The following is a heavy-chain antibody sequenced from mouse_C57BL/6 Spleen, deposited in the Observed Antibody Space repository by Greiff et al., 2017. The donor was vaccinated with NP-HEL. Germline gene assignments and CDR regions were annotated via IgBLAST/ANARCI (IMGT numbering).Heavy chain of an antibody. D-gene: IGHD4-1*01. J-gene: IGHJ3*01. V-gene: IGHV3-6*01. CDR1: GYSITSGYY. Sequence: EVKLLESGPGLVKPSQSLSLTCSVTGYSITSGYYWNWIRQFPGNKLEWMGYISYDGSNNYNPSLKNRISITRDTSKNQFFLKLNSVTTEDTATYYCARGTGTGTWFAYWGQGTLVTVSA. CDR2: ISYDGSN. CDR3: ARGTGTGTWFAY.